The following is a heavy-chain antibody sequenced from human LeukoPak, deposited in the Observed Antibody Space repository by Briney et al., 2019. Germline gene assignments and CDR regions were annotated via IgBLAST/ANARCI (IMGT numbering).Heavy chain of an antibody. CDR2: INAGNGNT. Sequence: ASVNVSCKASGYTFTSYAMHWVRQAPGQRLEWMGWINAGNGNTKYSQKFQGRVTITRDTSASTAYMELSSLRSEDTAVYYCARGSDYDFWSGYYYYYYYYGMDVWGQGTTVTVSS. J-gene: IGHJ6*02. V-gene: IGHV1-3*01. CDR1: GYTFTSYA. CDR3: ARGSDYDFWSGYYYYYYYYGMDV. D-gene: IGHD3-3*01.